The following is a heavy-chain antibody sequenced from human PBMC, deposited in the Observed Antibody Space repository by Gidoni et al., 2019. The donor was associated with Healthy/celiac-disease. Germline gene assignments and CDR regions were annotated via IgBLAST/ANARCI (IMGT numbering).Heavy chain of an antibody. V-gene: IGHV3-9*01. J-gene: IGHJ4*02. Sequence: LEWVSGISWNSGSIGYADSVKGRFTISRDNAKNSLYLQMNSLRAEDTALYYCAKDSVGMATSDWGQGTLVTVSS. D-gene: IGHD5-12*01. CDR3: AKDSVGMATSD. CDR2: ISWNSGSI.